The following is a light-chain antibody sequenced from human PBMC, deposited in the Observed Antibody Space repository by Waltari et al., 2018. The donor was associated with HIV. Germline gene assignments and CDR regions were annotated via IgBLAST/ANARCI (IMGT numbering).Light chain of an antibody. Sequence: DIVLTQSPETFSVSLVVRAALHFKSVESVLSSSNNVNYFAWYQQRPGQPTTLLFSEASSRSSGVPARFTASGSRTDFTLTIDDLQADDVAVYFCQQYYSTPTFGRGTQLV. CDR2: EAS. CDR3: QQYYSTPT. CDR1: ESVLSSSNNVNY. J-gene: IGKJ5*01. V-gene: IGKV4-1*01.